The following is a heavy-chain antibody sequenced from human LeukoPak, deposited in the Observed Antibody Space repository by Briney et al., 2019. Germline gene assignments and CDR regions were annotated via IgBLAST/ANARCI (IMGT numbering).Heavy chain of an antibody. CDR3: ARDASYGSGSFVTY. CDR2: ISYDGSNK. D-gene: IGHD3-10*01. J-gene: IGHJ4*02. Sequence: GGFLRLSCAASGFTFSSYAMHWVRQAPGKGLEWVAVISYDGSNKYYADSVKGRFTISRDNSKNTLYLQMNSLRAEDSAVYYCARDASYGSGSFVTYWGQGTLVTVSS. V-gene: IGHV3-30*04. CDR1: GFTFSSYA.